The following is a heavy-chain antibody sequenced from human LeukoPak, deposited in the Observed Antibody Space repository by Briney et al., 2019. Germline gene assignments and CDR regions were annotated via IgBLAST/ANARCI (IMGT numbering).Heavy chain of an antibody. CDR1: GGSISSYY. CDR2: IYYSGST. D-gene: IGHD2-2*01. V-gene: IGHV4-59*12. CDR3: ARDVVTTTGDYFDY. J-gene: IGHJ4*02. Sequence: SETLSLTCTVSGGSISSYYWSWIRQPPGKGLEWIGYIYYSGSTNYNPSLKSRVTISVDTSKNQFSLKLSSVTAADTAVYYCARDVVTTTGDYFDYWGQGTLVTVSS.